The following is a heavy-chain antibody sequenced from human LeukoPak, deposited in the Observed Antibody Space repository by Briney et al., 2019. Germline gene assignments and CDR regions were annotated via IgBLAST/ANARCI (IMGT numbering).Heavy chain of an antibody. J-gene: IGHJ4*02. D-gene: IGHD1-26*01. CDR1: GGSISSSSYY. V-gene: IGHV4-39*01. Sequence: PSETLSLTCTVSGGSISSSSYYWGWIRQPPGKGLEWIGRTYYSGSTYYNPSLKSRVTISVDTSKNQFSLKLSSVTAADTAVYYCARAGLETYCGKSYFDYWGQGTLVTVSS. CDR3: ARAGLETYCGKSYFDY. CDR2: TYYSGST.